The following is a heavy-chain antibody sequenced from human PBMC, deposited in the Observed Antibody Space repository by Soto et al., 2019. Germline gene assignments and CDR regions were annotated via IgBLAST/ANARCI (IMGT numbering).Heavy chain of an antibody. Sequence: EVQLVESGGGLVQPGGSLRLSCAASGFTFRTYWMSWVRQAPGTGLEWVATIGQDGGEKHYVDSVEGRFTISRDNAKNSLDLHMNSLRVEDTAMYYCATDESFANWGQGTLVTVSS. CDR2: IGQDGGEK. CDR3: ATDESFAN. V-gene: IGHV3-7*03. J-gene: IGHJ4*02. CDR1: GFTFRTYW.